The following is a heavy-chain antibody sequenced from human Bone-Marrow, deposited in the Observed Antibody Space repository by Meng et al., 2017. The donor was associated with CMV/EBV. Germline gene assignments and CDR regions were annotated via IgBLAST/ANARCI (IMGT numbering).Heavy chain of an antibody. V-gene: IGHV3-9*01. Sequence: SLKISCAASGFTFDDYAMHWVRQAPGKGLEWVSGISWNSGSIGYADSVKGRFTISRDNAKNFLYLQMNSLRAEDTAVYYCARVQITIFGVVIDHYYYYGMDGWGQGTTVTVSS. CDR2: ISWNSGSI. CDR1: GFTFDDYA. CDR3: ARVQITIFGVVIDHYYYYGMDG. J-gene: IGHJ6*02. D-gene: IGHD3-3*01.